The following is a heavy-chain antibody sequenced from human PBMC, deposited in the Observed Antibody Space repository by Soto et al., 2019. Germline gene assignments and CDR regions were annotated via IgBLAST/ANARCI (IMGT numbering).Heavy chain of an antibody. CDR2: IDWDDDK. V-gene: IGHV2-70*01. CDR3: ARINHYDILTEYYFDY. D-gene: IGHD3-9*01. CDR1: GFSLSTSGMC. J-gene: IGHJ4*02. Sequence: GSGPTLVNPTQTLTLTCTFSGFSLSTSGMCVSWIRQPPGKALEWLALIDWDDDKYYSTSLKTRLTISKDTSKNQVVLTMTNMDPVDTATYYCARINHYDILTEYYFDYWGQGTLVTVSS.